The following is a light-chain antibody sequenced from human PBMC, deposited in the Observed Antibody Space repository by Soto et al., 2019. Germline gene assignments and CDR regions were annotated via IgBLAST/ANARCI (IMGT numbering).Light chain of an antibody. J-gene: IGLJ3*02. CDR2: RNN. V-gene: IGLV1-47*01. CDR3: AAWNDSLSGWV. Sequence: QSVLTQPPSASGTPGQRVTISCSGSSSNIGSNYVYWYQPLPGTAPKLLIYRNNQRPSGVPDRFSGSKSGTSASLAISGLRSEDEAGYYCAAWNDSLSGWVFGGGTKLTVL. CDR1: SSNIGSNY.